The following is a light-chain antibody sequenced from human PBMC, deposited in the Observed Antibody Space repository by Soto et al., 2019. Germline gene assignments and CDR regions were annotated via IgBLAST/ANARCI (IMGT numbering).Light chain of an antibody. CDR3: ASHAGRKNII. V-gene: IGLV2-8*01. CDR2: EVN. Sequence: QPVLTQPPSASGSPGQSVTISCTGTKNDIGGYNYVSWYQQHPGKAPKLMIYEVNKRPSGVPDRFSGSKSGNTASLTVSGLQAEDEADYYCASHAGRKNIIFGGGTKLTVL. J-gene: IGLJ2*01. CDR1: KNDIGGYNY.